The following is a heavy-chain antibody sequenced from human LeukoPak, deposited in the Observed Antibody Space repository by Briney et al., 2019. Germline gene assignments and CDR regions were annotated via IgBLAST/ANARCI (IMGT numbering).Heavy chain of an antibody. Sequence: PGGSLRLSCAASRFSVNSNYMSWVRQAPGKGLVWVSRINSDGSSTSYADSVKGRFTISRDNAKNTLYLQMNSLRAEDTAVYYCARVDTAFVTLVRYWGQGTLVTVSS. J-gene: IGHJ4*02. V-gene: IGHV3-74*01. CDR2: INSDGSST. CDR3: ARVDTAFVTLVRY. D-gene: IGHD5-18*01. CDR1: RFSVNSNY.